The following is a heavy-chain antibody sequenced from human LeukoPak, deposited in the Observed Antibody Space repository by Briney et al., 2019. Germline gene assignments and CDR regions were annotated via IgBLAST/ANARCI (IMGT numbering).Heavy chain of an antibody. D-gene: IGHD3-10*01. Sequence: SETLSLTCAVYGGSFSGYYWSWIRQPPGKGLEWIGYIYYSGSTNYNPSLKSRVTISVDTSKNQFSLKLSSVTAADTAVYYCARVLQYYYGSGSYKGFDPWGQGTLVTVSS. CDR1: GGSFSGYY. CDR2: IYYSGST. V-gene: IGHV4-59*01. J-gene: IGHJ5*02. CDR3: ARVLQYYYGSGSYKGFDP.